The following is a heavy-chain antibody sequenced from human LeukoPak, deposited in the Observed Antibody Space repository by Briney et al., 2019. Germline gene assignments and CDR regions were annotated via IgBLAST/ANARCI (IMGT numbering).Heavy chain of an antibody. CDR2: IFYSGNT. CDR3: ARQGRYGDYFDY. Sequence: PSETLSLTCTVSGASISSHSYYWGWIRQPPGKGLEWIGSIFYSGNTYYNPSLKSRVTISVDTSKNQFSLNLSSVTAADTAVYYCARQGRYGDYFDYWGQGTLVTVSS. J-gene: IGHJ4*02. D-gene: IGHD4-17*01. CDR1: GASISSHSYY. V-gene: IGHV4-39*01.